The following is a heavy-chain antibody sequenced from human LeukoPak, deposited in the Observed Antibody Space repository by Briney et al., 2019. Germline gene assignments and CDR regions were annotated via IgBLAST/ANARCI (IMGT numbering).Heavy chain of an antibody. Sequence: GGSLRLSCAASGFTFSSYSMNWVRQAPGKGLEWVSSISSGSSYIYYADSVEGRFTISRDNAKNSLYLQMNSLRAEDTAVYYCARDPESGYDIYMDVWGKGTTVTVSS. CDR2: ISSGSSYI. CDR3: ARDPESGYDIYMDV. J-gene: IGHJ6*03. V-gene: IGHV3-21*01. CDR1: GFTFSSYS. D-gene: IGHD5-12*01.